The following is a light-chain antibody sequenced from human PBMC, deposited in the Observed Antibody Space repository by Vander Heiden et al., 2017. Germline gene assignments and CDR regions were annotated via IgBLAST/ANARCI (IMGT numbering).Light chain of an antibody. Sequence: QSVLTQPPSVSGPPGQSVTISCTGSSSNIVAGYDVHWYQQLPGTATKRLSVVNGNRPSGVPDRFSGYKAGTSASPAITGLQAEDEAEDDGQSYDSSLSGWVFGGGTKLTVL. V-gene: IGLV1-40*01. CDR1: SSNIVAGYD. CDR3: QSYDSSLSGWV. CDR2: VNG. J-gene: IGLJ2*01.